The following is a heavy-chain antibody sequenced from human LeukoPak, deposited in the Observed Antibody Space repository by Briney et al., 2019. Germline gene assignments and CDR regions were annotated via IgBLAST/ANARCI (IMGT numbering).Heavy chain of an antibody. CDR2: MYSSGNT. Sequence: PSETLSLTCTVSGASISNYYWTWIRQPAGKGLEWIGCMYSSGNTIYNPSLKSRVTISVDTSKNQFSLKLSSVTAADTAVYYCARHLGRWFGELLLPDWFDPWGQGTLVTVSS. J-gene: IGHJ5*02. D-gene: IGHD3-10*01. CDR1: GASISNYY. V-gene: IGHV4-59*08. CDR3: ARHLGRWFGELLLPDWFDP.